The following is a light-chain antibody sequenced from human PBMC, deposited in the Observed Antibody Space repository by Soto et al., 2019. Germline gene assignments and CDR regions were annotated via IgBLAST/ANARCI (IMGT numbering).Light chain of an antibody. Sequence: DIQMTQSPSTLSAFVGDRVTITCRASQRISRWLAWYQLRPGKAPKILIHDASSLESGVPSRFSGSGSGTEFTLTISSLQPDDSAIYYCQQYHAYPYTFGQGTKLGIK. CDR2: DAS. J-gene: IGKJ2*01. V-gene: IGKV1-5*01. CDR1: QRISRW. CDR3: QQYHAYPYT.